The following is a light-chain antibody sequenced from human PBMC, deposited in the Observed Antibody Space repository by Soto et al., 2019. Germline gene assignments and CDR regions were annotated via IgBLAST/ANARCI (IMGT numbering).Light chain of an antibody. CDR1: QSVSSN. V-gene: IGKV3-15*01. CDR3: QQYNTWPPIT. J-gene: IGKJ5*01. CDR2: GAA. Sequence: EIVMTQSPATLSVSPGERATLSCRASQSVSSNLAWYQQKPGQAPXLLIYGAATRASGIPARFSGSGSGTEFTLTISSLQSEAFALYYSQQYNTWPPITFGQGTRLEIK.